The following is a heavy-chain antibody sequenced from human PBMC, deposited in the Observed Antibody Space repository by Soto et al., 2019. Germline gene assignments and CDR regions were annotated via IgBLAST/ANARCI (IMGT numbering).Heavy chain of an antibody. D-gene: IGHD2-2*01. CDR1: GFTFRSYE. J-gene: IGHJ4*02. CDR2: ISNVGASS. Sequence: EVQLVESGGGLAQPGGSVRLSCAASGFTFRSYEMNWVRQAPGKTLEGVSYISNVGASSYYADSVKGRFTISRDNAKNSLYLHMNSLRVADTAVYYCARVYCSTTTCHDQAFDSWGQGTLVTVSS. CDR3: ARVYCSTTTCHDQAFDS. V-gene: IGHV3-48*03.